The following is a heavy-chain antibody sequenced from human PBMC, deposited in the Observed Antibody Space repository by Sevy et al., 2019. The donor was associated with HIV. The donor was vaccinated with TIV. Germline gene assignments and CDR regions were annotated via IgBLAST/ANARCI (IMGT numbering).Heavy chain of an antibody. CDR2: INHSGST. J-gene: IGHJ6*02. CDR3: ARDKGITIFGVVTTYDYYGMDV. Sequence: SETLSLTCAVYGGSFSGYYWSWIRQPPGKGLEWIGEINHSGSTNYYPSLKSRVTISVDTSKNQFSLKLSSVTAADTAVYYCARDKGITIFGVVTTYDYYGMDVRGQGTTVTVSS. CDR1: GGSFSGYY. D-gene: IGHD3-3*01. V-gene: IGHV4-34*01.